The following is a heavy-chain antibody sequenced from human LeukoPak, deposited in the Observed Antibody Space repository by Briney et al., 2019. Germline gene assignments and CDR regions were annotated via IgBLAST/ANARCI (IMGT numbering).Heavy chain of an antibody. J-gene: IGHJ4*02. CDR2: ISGNGGAT. D-gene: IGHD3-22*01. V-gene: IGHV3-23*01. CDR3: AKATTAIVVDNFFEY. CDR1: GFTFTSYA. Sequence: GGSLRLSCAASGFTFTSYAMSWVRQAPGKGLEGGSAISGNGGATYYAVSVKGRFTISRDNSKNTLHLQMNSLRAEDTALYYCAKATTAIVVDNFFEYWGQGTLVSVSS.